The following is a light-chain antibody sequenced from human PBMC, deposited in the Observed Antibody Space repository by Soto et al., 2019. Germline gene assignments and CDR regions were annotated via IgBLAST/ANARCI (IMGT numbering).Light chain of an antibody. CDR2: EDD. Sequence: NFMLTQPHSVSESPGKTVTISCTRSSGSIASSYVQWYQLRPGSSPPTVIYEDDQRTAGVPDRFSGSVDTSSNSASLTISGLQIEDEADYFCQSYDTSLLIFGGGTKVTVL. J-gene: IGLJ2*01. CDR1: SGSIASSY. CDR3: QSYDTSLLI. V-gene: IGLV6-57*01.